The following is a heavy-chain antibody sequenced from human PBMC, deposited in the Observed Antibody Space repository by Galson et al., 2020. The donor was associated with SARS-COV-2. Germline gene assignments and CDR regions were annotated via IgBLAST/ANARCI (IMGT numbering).Heavy chain of an antibody. V-gene: IGHV3-30*18. CDR3: AKGGGGWYSRALDV. D-gene: IGHD6-19*01. CDR1: GFTFNNYG. Sequence: PGGSLRLSCAASGFTFNNYGMYWVRQAPGKGLQWVAVISYDGSNKYDADSVKGRFTISRDNSKNTLYLQLNSLRADDTAVYYCAKGGGGWYSRALDVWGQGTTVAVSS. J-gene: IGHJ6*02. CDR2: ISYDGSNK.